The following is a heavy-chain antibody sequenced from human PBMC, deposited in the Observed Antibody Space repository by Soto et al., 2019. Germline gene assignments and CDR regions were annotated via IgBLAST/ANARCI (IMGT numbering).Heavy chain of an antibody. CDR2: ISSSSRTT. Sequence: GGSLRLSCAASGFTFSDYYMSWIRQAPGKGLDWVAYISSSSRTTKYGDSVKGRFTISRDNAKNSLFLQMNSLRGEDTAVYYCARDVYRYSSSSPEDVWGQGXTVTVYS. CDR1: GFTFSDYY. D-gene: IGHD6-6*01. J-gene: IGHJ6*02. CDR3: ARDVYRYSSSSPEDV. V-gene: IGHV3-11*06.